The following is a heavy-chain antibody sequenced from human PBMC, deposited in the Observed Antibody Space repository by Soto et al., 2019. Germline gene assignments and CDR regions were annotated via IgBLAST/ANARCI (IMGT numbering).Heavy chain of an antibody. CDR2: IRSKANSYAT. Sequence: EVQLVESGGGLVQPGGSLKLSCAASGFTFSGSAMHWVRQASGKGLEWVGRIRSKANSYATAYAASVKGRFTISRDDSKNTAYLQMTSLKTEDTAFYYCTGAMTTAAFDIWGQGTMVTVSS. V-gene: IGHV3-73*02. J-gene: IGHJ3*02. CDR3: TGAMTTAAFDI. CDR1: GFTFSGSA. D-gene: IGHD4-17*01.